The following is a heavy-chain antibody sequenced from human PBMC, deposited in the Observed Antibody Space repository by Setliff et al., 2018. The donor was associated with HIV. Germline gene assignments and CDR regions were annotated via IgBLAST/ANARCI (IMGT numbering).Heavy chain of an antibody. D-gene: IGHD1-1*01. V-gene: IGHV1-2*04. CDR1: GYTFTGYY. CDR3: ARDYWKVPDH. J-gene: IGHJ4*02. CDR2: INPNSGGT. Sequence: ASVKVSCKASGYTFTGYYMHWVRQAPGQGLEWMGWINPNSGGTNYAQKFQGWVTMTRDTSISTAYMELSSLRSEDTAVYYCARDYWKVPDHWGQGTLVTVSS.